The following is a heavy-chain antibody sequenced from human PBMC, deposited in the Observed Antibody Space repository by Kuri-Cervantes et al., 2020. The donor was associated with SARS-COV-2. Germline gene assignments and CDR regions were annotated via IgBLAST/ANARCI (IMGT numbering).Heavy chain of an antibody. J-gene: IGHJ6*02. CDR3: ACGFLEWLSRRYYYGMDV. D-gene: IGHD3-3*01. Sequence: ASVKVSCKVSGYTLTELSMHWVRQAPGKGLEWMGGFDPEDGETIYAQKFQGRVTMTEGTSTDTAYMELSSLRSEDTAVYYCACGFLEWLSRRYYYGMDVWGQGTTVTVSS. CDR2: FDPEDGET. CDR1: GYTLTELS. V-gene: IGHV1-24*01.